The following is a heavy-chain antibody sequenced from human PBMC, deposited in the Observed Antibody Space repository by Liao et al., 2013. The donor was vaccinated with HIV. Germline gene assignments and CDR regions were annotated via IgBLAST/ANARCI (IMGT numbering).Heavy chain of an antibody. D-gene: IGHD3-3*01. CDR3: ARSPTYYDFWSGYYHWYFDL. Sequence: QVQLQESGPGLVKPSQTLSLTCTVSGGSISSGDYYWSWIRQPPGKGLEWIGYIYYSGSTYYNPSLKSRVTISVDTSKNQFSLKLSSVTAADTAVYYCARSPTYYDFWSGYYHWYFDLWGRGTLVTVSS. CDR2: IYYSGST. CDR1: GGSISSGDYY. J-gene: IGHJ2*01. V-gene: IGHV4-30-4*08.